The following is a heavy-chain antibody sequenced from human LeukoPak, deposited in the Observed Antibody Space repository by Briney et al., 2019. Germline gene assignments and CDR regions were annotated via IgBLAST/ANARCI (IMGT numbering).Heavy chain of an antibody. V-gene: IGHV4-39*01. CDR1: GGSISSSSYC. CDR2: IYYSGST. D-gene: IGHD3-16*02. Sequence: SETLSLTCTVSGGSISSSSYCWGWIRQPPGKGLEWIGSIYYSGSTYYNPSLKSRVTISVDTSKNQFSLKLSSVTAADTAVYYCARQSYVWGSYRLDWFDPWGQGTLVTVSS. J-gene: IGHJ5*02. CDR3: ARQSYVWGSYRLDWFDP.